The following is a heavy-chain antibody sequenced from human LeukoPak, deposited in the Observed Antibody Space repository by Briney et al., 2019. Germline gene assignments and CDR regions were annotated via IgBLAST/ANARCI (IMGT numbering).Heavy chain of an antibody. CDR3: ATSNSNGLSLFDY. CDR2: IRNKVNSYTT. Sequence: GGSLRLSCTASGFTFGDYAMSWIRQAPGKGLEWVGRIRNKVNSYTTEYAASVKDRFTISRDDSKNSVWLQMNSLKTEDSAVYYCATSNSNGLSLFDYWGQGTLVTVSS. J-gene: IGHJ4*02. CDR1: GFTFGDYA. D-gene: IGHD6-25*01. V-gene: IGHV3-72*01.